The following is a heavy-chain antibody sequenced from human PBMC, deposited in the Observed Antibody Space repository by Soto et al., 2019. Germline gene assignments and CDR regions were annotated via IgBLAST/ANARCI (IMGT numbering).Heavy chain of an antibody. CDR3: ARRGVAGALDV. J-gene: IGHJ6*02. Sequence: ASVKVSCKASGYTFTSYYMHWVRQAPGQGLEWMGIINPSGGSTSYAQKFQGRVTMTRDTSTSTLYLQTNSLRAEDTAVYYCARRGVAGALDVWGQGTTVTVSS. D-gene: IGHD2-21*01. CDR2: INPSGGST. CDR1: GYTFTSYY. V-gene: IGHV1-46*01.